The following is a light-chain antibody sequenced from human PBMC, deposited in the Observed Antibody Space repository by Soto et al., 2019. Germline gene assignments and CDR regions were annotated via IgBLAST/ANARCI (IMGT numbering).Light chain of an antibody. CDR1: QSISSD. CDR3: QQSYSTPLT. CDR2: AAS. Sequence: QMTQSPFSLSASVADRVTITCRTSQSISSDLNWYQQKAGKAPKLLIYAASSLQSGVPSRFSGSGSGTHFTLTISSLQPEDFATYYCQQSYSTPLTFGQGTKVDIK. V-gene: IGKV1-39*01. J-gene: IGKJ1*01.